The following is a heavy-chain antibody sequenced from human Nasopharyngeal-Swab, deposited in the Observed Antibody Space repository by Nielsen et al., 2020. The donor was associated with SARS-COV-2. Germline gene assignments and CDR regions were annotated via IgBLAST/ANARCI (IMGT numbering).Heavy chain of an antibody. CDR3: ARCITISGTRYGMDV. Sequence: SLRLSCAASAFTVSSNYMSWVRQAPGKGLEWVSVIYSGGSTYYADSAKGRFTISRDNSKNTLYLQMNSLRAEDTAVYYGARCITISGTRYGMDVWGQGTTVTVSS. V-gene: IGHV3-53*01. CDR1: AFTVSSNY. CDR2: IYSGGST. J-gene: IGHJ6*02. D-gene: IGHD3-3*01.